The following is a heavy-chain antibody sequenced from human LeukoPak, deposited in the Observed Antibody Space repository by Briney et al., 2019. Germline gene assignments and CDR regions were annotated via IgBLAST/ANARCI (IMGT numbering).Heavy chain of an antibody. V-gene: IGHV1-8*01. CDR3: ARRRLGVVITRLARNYMDV. CDR2: MNPNSGNT. D-gene: IGHD3-3*01. J-gene: IGHJ6*03. CDR1: GYTFTSYD. Sequence: ASVKVSCKASGYTFTSYDINWVRQDTGQGLEWMGWMNPNSGNTGYAQKFQGRVTMTRNTSISTAYMELSSLRSEDTAVYYRARRRLGVVITRLARNYMDVWGKGTTVTVSS.